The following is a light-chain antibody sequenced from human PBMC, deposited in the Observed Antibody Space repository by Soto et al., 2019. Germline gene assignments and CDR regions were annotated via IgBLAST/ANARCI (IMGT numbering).Light chain of an antibody. J-gene: IGLJ1*01. Sequence: QSALTQPASVSGAPGPSITISCTGSSSDVGAYNFVSWYQHHPGKAPKLILYEVTTRPSGVSSRFSGSKSGNTASLTISGLQAYDEASYYCSSYTSTNTPDVLGTGTKLTVL. CDR3: SSYTSTNTPDV. V-gene: IGLV2-14*01. CDR1: SSDVGAYNF. CDR2: EVT.